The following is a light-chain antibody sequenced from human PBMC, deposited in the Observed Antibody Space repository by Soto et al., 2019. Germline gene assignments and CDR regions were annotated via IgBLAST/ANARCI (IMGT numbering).Light chain of an antibody. CDR3: QQYNDWPLT. CDR2: GAS. CDR1: QSINNK. V-gene: IGKV3-15*01. Sequence: EVVMTQSPATLSASPGERATLSCRASQSINNKLAGYQQRPGQAPRLLIYGASTRATGGPARFSGSGSATDFTLTISGLQSEDFAGYYCQQYNDWPLTFGQGTKVHVK. J-gene: IGKJ1*01.